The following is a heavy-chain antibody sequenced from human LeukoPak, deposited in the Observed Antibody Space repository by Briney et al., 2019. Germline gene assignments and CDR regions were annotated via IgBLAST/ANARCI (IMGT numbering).Heavy chain of an antibody. CDR2: IYPGDSDT. CDR1: GYTFSSYW. V-gene: IGHV5-51*01. CDR3: ARQNDFRLDY. D-gene: IGHD3-3*01. J-gene: IGHJ4*02. Sequence: GESLKISCKGSGYTFSSYWIGWVRQMPGKGLEWMGIIYPGDSDTRYRPSLQGQVTISVDTSIGTAYLQWSSLKASDTAIYYGARQNDFRLDYWGQGTLVTVS.